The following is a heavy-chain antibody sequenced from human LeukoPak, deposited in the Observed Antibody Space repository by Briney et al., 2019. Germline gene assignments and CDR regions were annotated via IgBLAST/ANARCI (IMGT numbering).Heavy chain of an antibody. J-gene: IGHJ4*02. CDR2: ISLTGLT. Sequence: SETLSLTCGVSGGSISNTNWWSLVRPPPGQGLEWIVEISLTGLTHYNPSLESPVTVSLDKSKNQLSLNLTSVTAADTAVYYCSRENGAFSPFGYWGQGTLVTVLS. CDR3: SRENGAFSPFGY. D-gene: IGHD2-8*01. V-gene: IGHV4-4*02. CDR1: GGSISNTNW.